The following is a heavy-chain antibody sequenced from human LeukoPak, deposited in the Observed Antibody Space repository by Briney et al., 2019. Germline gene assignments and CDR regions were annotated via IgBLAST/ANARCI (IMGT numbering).Heavy chain of an antibody. CDR3: ARIERGTFDY. V-gene: IGHV3-21*01. J-gene: IGHJ4*02. D-gene: IGHD1/OR15-1a*01. CDR2: ISSSRSYI. Sequence: PGGSLRLSCAASGFTFSSYSMNWVRQAPGKGLEWVSSISSSRSYIYYADSVKGRFTISRDNAKNSLYLQMNSLRAEDTAVYYCARIERGTFDYWGQGTLVTVSS. CDR1: GFTFSSYS.